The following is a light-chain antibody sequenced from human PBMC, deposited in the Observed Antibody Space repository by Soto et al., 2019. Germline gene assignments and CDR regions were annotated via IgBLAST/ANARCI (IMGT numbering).Light chain of an antibody. Sequence: DIQMTQSPSTLSGSVGDRVTITCRASQTISSWLAWYQQKPGKAPKLLIYTVSYRASGVPDRFSGSGSGTDFTLKISRVEAEDVGVYYCMQRIEFPLTFGGGTKVDIK. CDR2: TVS. J-gene: IGKJ4*01. CDR3: MQRIEFPLT. V-gene: IGKV1-5*01. CDR1: QTISSW.